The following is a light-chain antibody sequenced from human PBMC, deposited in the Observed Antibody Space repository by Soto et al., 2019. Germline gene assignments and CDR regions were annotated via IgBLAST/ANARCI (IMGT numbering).Light chain of an antibody. CDR2: DIT. J-gene: IGLJ1*01. CDR1: SSDVGRFEY. V-gene: IGLV2-11*01. Sequence: QSVLTQPRSVSGSPGQSVTISCTGTSSDVGRFEYVSWYQQHPGEAPKVVVYDITKRPSGVPDRFSGSKSGNTASLTISGLQAEDEADYYCCSYTSDSTYVFGTGTKVTVL. CDR3: CSYTSDSTYV.